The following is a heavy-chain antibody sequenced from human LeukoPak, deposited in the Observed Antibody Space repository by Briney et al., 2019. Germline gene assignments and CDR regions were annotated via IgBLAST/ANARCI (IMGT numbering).Heavy chain of an antibody. CDR3: AGAAVVVPAAIYYYYGMDV. CDR2: IYHSGST. D-gene: IGHD2-2*01. CDR1: GGSISSSNW. J-gene: IGHJ6*02. Sequence: SGTLSLTCAVPGGSISSSNWWSWVRQPPGKGLEWIGEIYHSGSTNYNPSLKSRVTISVDKSKNQFSLKLSSVTAADTAVYYCAGAAVVVPAAIYYYYGMDVWGQGTTVTVSS. V-gene: IGHV4-4*02.